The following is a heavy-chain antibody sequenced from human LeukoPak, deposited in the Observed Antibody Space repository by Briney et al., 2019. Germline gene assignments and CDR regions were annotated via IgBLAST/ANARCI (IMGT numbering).Heavy chain of an antibody. CDR2: INSDGSST. V-gene: IGHV3-74*01. Sequence: GGSLRLSCAASGFTFSSYWMHWVRQAPGKGLVRVSRINSDGSSTSYADSVKGRFTISRDSSKNTLYLQMNSLQNEDTAVYYCARGSSLAAAARAFDYWGQGTLVTVSS. D-gene: IGHD6-25*01. CDR3: ARGSSLAAAARAFDY. CDR1: GFTFSSYW. J-gene: IGHJ4*02.